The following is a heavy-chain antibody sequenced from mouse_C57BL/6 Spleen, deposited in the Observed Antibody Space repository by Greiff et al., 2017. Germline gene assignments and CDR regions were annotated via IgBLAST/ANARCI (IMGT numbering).Heavy chain of an antibody. V-gene: IGHV5-16*01. CDR1: GFTFSDYY. Sequence: VQLKESEGGLVQPGSSMTLSCTASGFTFSDYYMAWVRQVPEKGLEWVANINYEGSSTYYLDSLKSRFIISRDNAKNILYLQMSSLKSEDTATYYCARDPYYYGSSYGYWYFDVWGTGTTVTVSS. CDR3: ARDPYYYGSSYGYWYFDV. D-gene: IGHD1-1*01. CDR2: INYEGSST. J-gene: IGHJ1*03.